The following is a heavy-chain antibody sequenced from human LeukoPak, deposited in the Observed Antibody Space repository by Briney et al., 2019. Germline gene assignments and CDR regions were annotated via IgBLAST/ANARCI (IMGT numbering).Heavy chain of an antibody. Sequence: SETLSLTCTVSDGSITNNDWSWVRQTPGKGLEFIGYVHYSGTTNYNPSLRSRVTISIDTSRKHFFLKLKSVTAADTAVYYCGRLPPPGDYIDYWGQGTRVIVSS. V-gene: IGHV4-59*01. CDR3: GRLPPPGDYIDY. CDR2: VHYSGTT. J-gene: IGHJ4*02. CDR1: DGSITNND.